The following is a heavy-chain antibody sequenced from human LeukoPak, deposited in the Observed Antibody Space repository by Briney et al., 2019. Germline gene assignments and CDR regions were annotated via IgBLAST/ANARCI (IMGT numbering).Heavy chain of an antibody. Sequence: ASVKVSCKASGYTFTSYDINWVRQATGQGLEWMGWMNPNSGNTGYAQKFQGRVTMTRNTSISTAYMVLSSLRSEDTAVYYCARRVAVYYYYYAMDVWGQGTTVTVSS. CDR1: GYTFTSYD. J-gene: IGHJ6*02. CDR3: ARRVAVYYYYYAMDV. D-gene: IGHD2-15*01. CDR2: MNPNSGNT. V-gene: IGHV1-8*01.